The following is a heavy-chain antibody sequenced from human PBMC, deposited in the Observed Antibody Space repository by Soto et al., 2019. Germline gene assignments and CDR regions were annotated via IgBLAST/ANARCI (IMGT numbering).Heavy chain of an antibody. V-gene: IGHV3-53*01. CDR1: GFTVSGKKY. J-gene: IGHJ3*02. CDR3: ASWHLREHAYDI. CDR2: LYDVDGT. Sequence: DVQLVESGGGLIQPGGSLRLSCAASGFTVSGKKYLAWVRQAPGKGLEWVSALYDVDGTYYADSVKGRFTTSADSSKTIVYLQMYGLRPDDTAVYYCASWHLREHAYDIWGQGTAVTVSS. D-gene: IGHD4-17*01.